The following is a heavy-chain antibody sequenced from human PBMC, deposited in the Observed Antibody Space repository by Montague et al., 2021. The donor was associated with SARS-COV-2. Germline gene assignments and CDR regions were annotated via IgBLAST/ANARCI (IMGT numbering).Heavy chain of an antibody. J-gene: IGHJ4*02. D-gene: IGHD6-19*01. CDR3: ARKGSGWSHLAY. V-gene: IGHV4/OR15-8*03. CDR2: NHHTGSN. Sequence: SETLSLTCVVSGDSTTADTWWTWVHLPPGKGLEWVGDNHHTGSNKYQPSLKSRVSMSVDKSCNQFSLRLTSVTAADTAIYYCARKGSGWSHLAYWGQGTLVTVSS. CDR1: GDSTTADTW.